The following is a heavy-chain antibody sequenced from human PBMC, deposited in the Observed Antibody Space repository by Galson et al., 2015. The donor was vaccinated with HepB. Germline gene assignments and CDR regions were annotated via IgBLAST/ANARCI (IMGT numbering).Heavy chain of an antibody. CDR2: INPNSGGT. Sequence: VKVSCKASGYTFTGYYLHWVRQAPGQGLEWMGRINPNSGGTNYAQKFQGRVTMTRDTSISRAYMDLSSLTSDDTAVYYCARGRAVSGTGDFDYWGQGTLVTVSS. V-gene: IGHV1-2*06. CDR3: ARGRAVSGTGDFDY. CDR1: GYTFTGYY. D-gene: IGHD6-19*01. J-gene: IGHJ4*02.